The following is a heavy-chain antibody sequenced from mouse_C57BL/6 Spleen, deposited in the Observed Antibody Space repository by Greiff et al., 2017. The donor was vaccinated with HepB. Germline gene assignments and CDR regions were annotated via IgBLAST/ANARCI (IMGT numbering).Heavy chain of an antibody. D-gene: IGHD1-1*01. J-gene: IGHJ2*01. V-gene: IGHV1-80*01. CDR3: ARDPYYYGSSFDY. CDR2: IYPGDGDT. Sequence: LQQSGASVKISCKASGYAFSSYWMNWVKQRPGKGLEWIGQIYPGDGDTNYNGKFKGKATLTADKSSSTAYMQLSSLTSEDSAVYFCARDPYYYGSSFDYWGQGTTLTVSS. CDR1: GYAFSSYW.